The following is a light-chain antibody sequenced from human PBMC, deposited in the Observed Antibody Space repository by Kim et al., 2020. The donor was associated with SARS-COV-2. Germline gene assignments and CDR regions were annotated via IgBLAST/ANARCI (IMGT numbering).Light chain of an antibody. CDR1: TAAVISGHY. CDR3: LLSYSGTWV. CDR2: ATR. Sequence: PGGTVTLPGGSSTAAVISGHYPYCIQQKPGQAPRTLISATRNRHSWTPARFSASLLGDKAALTLSGAQPEDEADYYCLLSYSGTWVFGGGTQLTVL. V-gene: IGLV7-46*01. J-gene: IGLJ3*02.